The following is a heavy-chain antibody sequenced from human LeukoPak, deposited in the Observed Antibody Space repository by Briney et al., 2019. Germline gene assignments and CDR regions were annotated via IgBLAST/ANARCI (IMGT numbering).Heavy chain of an antibody. CDR3: ARRNAWRGYFDY. Sequence: PSETLSLTCAVYGGSFSGYYWSWIRQPPGKGLEWIGEINHSGSTNYNPSLKSRVTISVDTSKNQFSLKLSSVTAADTAVYYCARRNAWRGYFDYWGQGTLVTVSS. D-gene: IGHD3-3*01. J-gene: IGHJ4*02. V-gene: IGHV4-34*01. CDR2: INHSGST. CDR1: GGSFSGYY.